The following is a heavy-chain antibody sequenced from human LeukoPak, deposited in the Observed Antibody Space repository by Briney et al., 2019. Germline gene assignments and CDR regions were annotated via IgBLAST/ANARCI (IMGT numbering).Heavy chain of an antibody. J-gene: IGHJ5*02. D-gene: IGHD6-6*01. CDR1: GYTFTVYY. Sequence: ASVTVSFLASGYTFTVYYMHWVRQAPGQGVEWMGWIKPNSGGTNYVQKFQGRVTMTRDTSISTAYMELSRLRSDDTAGYYCARCRAARGSWFDPWGQGTLGHR. CDR3: ARCRAARGSWFDP. V-gene: IGHV1-2*02. CDR2: IKPNSGGT.